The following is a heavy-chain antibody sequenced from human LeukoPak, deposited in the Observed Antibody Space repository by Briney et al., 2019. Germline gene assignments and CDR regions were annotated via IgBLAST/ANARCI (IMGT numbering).Heavy chain of an antibody. CDR3: ARDGPRIAALGEDFDY. CDR1: GYTFTSYY. J-gene: IGHJ4*02. D-gene: IGHD6-6*01. V-gene: IGHV1-46*01. CDR2: INPSGGST. Sequence: VASVKVSCKASGYTFTSYYMHWVRQAPGQGLEWMGIINPSGGSTSYAQKFQGKVTMTRDTSTSTVYMELSSLRSEDTPGYYCARDGPRIAALGEDFDYWGQGTLVTVSS.